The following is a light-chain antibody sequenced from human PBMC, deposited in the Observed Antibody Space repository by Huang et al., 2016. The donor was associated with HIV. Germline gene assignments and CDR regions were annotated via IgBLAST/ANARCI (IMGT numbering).Light chain of an antibody. V-gene: IGKV4-1*01. Sequence: DIVMTQSPDSLAVSLGEGATINCKSSQSVLYSSNNKNYLAWYQQKPGQPPKLLVYLASTRESGVPDRFSASGSGTDFTLTISSLQAEDVAVYYCQQYYSTPYTFGQGTKLEIK. J-gene: IGKJ2*01. CDR2: LAS. CDR1: QSVLYSSNNKNY. CDR3: QQYYSTPYT.